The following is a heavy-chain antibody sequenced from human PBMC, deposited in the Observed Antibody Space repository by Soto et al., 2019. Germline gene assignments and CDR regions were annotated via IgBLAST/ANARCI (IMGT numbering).Heavy chain of an antibody. Sequence: GGSLRLSCAASGFTFSSYAMSWVRQAPGKGLEWVSAISGSGGSTYYADSVKGRFTISRDNSKNTLYLQMNSLRAEDTAVYYCAKNTKVVITPEIDYWGQGTLVTVSS. CDR2: ISGSGGST. J-gene: IGHJ4*02. CDR1: GFTFSSYA. V-gene: IGHV3-23*01. D-gene: IGHD3-22*01. CDR3: AKNTKVVITPEIDY.